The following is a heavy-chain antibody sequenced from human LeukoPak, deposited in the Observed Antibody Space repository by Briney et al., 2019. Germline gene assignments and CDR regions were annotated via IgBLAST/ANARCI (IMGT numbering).Heavy chain of an antibody. D-gene: IGHD3-10*01. CDR2: IYSGGST. CDR3: ARDRSYGSGSYDY. V-gene: IGHV3-53*01. CDR1: GFTVSSNY. Sequence: PGGSLRLSCAASGFTVSSNYMSWVCQAPGKGLEWVSVIYSGGSTYYADSVKGRFTISRDNSKNTLYLQMNSLRAEDTAVYYCARDRSYGSGSYDYWGQGTLVTVSS. J-gene: IGHJ4*02.